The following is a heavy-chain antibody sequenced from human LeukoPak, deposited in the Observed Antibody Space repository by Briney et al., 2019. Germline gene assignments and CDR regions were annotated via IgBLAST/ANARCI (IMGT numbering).Heavy chain of an antibody. CDR2: INHSGST. D-gene: IGHD4-17*01. CDR3: ASASPGTTVTTSPNWFDP. Sequence: PSETLSLTYCLYGGPLCVYYWSCIRQPPGKGLEWIGEINHSGSTNYNPSLKSRVTISVDTSKNQFSLKLSSVTAADTAVYCCASASPGTTVTTSPNWFDPWGQGTLVTVSS. V-gene: IGHV4-34*01. J-gene: IGHJ5*02. CDR1: GGPLCVYY.